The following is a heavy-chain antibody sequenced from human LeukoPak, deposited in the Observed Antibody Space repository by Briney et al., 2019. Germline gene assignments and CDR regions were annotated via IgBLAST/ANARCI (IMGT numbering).Heavy chain of an antibody. V-gene: IGHV1-69*05. Sequence: SVKVSCKASGGTFSSYSITWVRQAPGQGLEWMGGIMPLFNTTNYAQQFQGRVTITTDESTSTAYMELSSLRFEDTAMYYCARVDRYHYYLDVWGKGTTVTVSS. J-gene: IGHJ6*03. CDR1: GGTFSSYS. CDR3: ARVDRYHYYLDV. CDR2: IMPLFNTT.